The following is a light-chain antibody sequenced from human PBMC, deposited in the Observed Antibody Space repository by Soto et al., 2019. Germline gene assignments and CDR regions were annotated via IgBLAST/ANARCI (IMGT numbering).Light chain of an antibody. Sequence: EIVLTQSPGTLSLSPGERATLSCRASQSISSSYLAWYQQKPGQAPRLLVYGASSRATGIPDRFSGSGSGTDFPLTISRLEPEEFAVYYCQQYGSSRFTFGPGTKVDIK. CDR2: GAS. V-gene: IGKV3-20*01. CDR1: QSISSSY. CDR3: QQYGSSRFT. J-gene: IGKJ3*01.